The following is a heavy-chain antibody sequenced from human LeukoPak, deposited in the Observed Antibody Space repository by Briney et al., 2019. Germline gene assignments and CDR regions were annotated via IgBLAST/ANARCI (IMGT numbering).Heavy chain of an antibody. CDR3: ARQIVGATHY. D-gene: IGHD1-26*01. V-gene: IGHV4-38-2*02. J-gene: IGHJ4*02. CDR1: GYSISSGYY. Sequence: KPSETLSLTCTVSGYSISSGYYWGWIRQPPGKGLEWIGSIYHSGSTYYNPSLKSRVTISVDTPKNQFSLKLSSVTAADTAVYYCARQIVGATHYWGQGTLVTVSS. CDR2: IYHSGST.